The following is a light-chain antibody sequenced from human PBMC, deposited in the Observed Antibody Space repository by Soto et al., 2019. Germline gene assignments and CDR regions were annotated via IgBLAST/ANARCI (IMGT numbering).Light chain of an antibody. Sequence: TLSLSPGERATLSCRASQSVSSSYLAWYQQKPGQAPRLLIYGASSRATGIPDRFSGSGSGTDFTLTISRLEPEDFAVYYCQQNGSSPQLTFGGGTKLDIK. CDR1: QSVSSSY. V-gene: IGKV3-20*01. J-gene: IGKJ4*01. CDR2: GAS. CDR3: QQNGSSPQLT.